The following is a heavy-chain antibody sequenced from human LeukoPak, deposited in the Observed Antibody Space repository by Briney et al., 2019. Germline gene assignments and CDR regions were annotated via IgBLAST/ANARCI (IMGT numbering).Heavy chain of an antibody. J-gene: IGHJ6*02. V-gene: IGHV1-18*01. Sequence: ASVKVSCKASGYTFTTYGITWVRQAPGQGLEWMGWVIAYSGDTYYAQSHQGRVTITTDTSTSTAYMELPTLRSDDTAVYYCARVWYDSGNHLYFYYGLDVWGQGTTVTVSS. CDR3: ARVWYDSGNHLYFYYGLDV. CDR1: GYTFTTYG. CDR2: VIAYSGDT. D-gene: IGHD3-22*01.